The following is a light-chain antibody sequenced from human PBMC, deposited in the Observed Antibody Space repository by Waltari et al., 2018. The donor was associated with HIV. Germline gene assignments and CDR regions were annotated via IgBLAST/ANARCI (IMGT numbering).Light chain of an antibody. J-gene: IGLJ2*01. Sequence: SYELTQPPSVSVSPGQTARVTCSGAALPRQYAYWYQQKPGQAPRLVLYKDSGRPSGLPARFSVSSSGTTVTLTISGVQAEDEADYYCQSADSSSTEVIFGGGTKLTVL. CDR1: ALPRQY. V-gene: IGLV3-25*03. CDR3: QSADSSSTEVI. CDR2: KDS.